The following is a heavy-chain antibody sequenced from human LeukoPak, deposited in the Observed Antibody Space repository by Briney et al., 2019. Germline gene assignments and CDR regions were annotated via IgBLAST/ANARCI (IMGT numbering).Heavy chain of an antibody. D-gene: IGHD3-22*01. J-gene: IGHJ3*02. Sequence: PGGSLRLSCAGSGFTFSSYEMNWVRQAPGKGLEWVSYISSSGSTIYYADSVKGRFTISRDNAKNSLYLQMNSLRAEDTAVYYCARASSSGVYYDSSGAAFDIWGQVTMVTVSS. V-gene: IGHV3-48*03. CDR3: ARASSSGVYYDSSGAAFDI. CDR1: GFTFSSYE. CDR2: ISSSGSTI.